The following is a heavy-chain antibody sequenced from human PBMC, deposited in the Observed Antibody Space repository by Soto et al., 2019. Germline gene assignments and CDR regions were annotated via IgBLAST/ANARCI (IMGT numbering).Heavy chain of an antibody. V-gene: IGHV3-49*03. Sequence: GGSLRLSCIASGFTFRDYAISWFRQAPGKGLQWVSFIRGNIYDGTTEYAASVKDRFSISRDDSKTIAYLQMDGLKTEDTGVYYCTRVSPDCSDGSCYPLNWGQGTLVTVSS. D-gene: IGHD2-15*01. CDR1: GFTFRDYA. CDR2: IRGNIYDGTT. CDR3: TRVSPDCSDGSCYPLN. J-gene: IGHJ4*02.